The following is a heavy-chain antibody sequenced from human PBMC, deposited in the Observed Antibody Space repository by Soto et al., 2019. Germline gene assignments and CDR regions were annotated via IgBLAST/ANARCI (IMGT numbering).Heavy chain of an antibody. V-gene: IGHV4-59*01. CDR2: IYYSGST. Sequence: SETLSLTCTVSGGSISSYYWSWIRQPPGKGLEWIGYIYYSGSTNYNPSLKSRVTISVDTSKNQFSLKLSSVTAADTAVYYCARLGHVYYYDSSGYREYFQHWGQGTLVPVSS. CDR3: ARLGHVYYYDSSGYREYFQH. J-gene: IGHJ1*01. CDR1: GGSISSYY. D-gene: IGHD3-22*01.